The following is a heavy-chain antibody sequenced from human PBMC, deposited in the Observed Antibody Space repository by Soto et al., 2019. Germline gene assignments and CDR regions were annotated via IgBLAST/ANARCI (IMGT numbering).Heavy chain of an antibody. CDR2: ISAYIGNT. Sequence: ASVKVSCKASGYTFTSYGISWVRQAPGQGLEWMGWISAYIGNTNYAQKLQGRVTMTTDTSTSTAYMELRSLRSDDTAVYYCARDPDDFWSGYLDWFDPWGQGTLVTVSS. CDR3: ARDPDDFWSGYLDWFDP. J-gene: IGHJ5*02. D-gene: IGHD3-3*01. V-gene: IGHV1-18*01. CDR1: GYTFTSYG.